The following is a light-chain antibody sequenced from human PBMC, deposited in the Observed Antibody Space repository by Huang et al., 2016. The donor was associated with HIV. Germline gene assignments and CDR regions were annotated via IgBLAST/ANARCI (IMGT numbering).Light chain of an antibody. Sequence: EIVLTQSTGTLSLSPGERATLSCRASQSVNSGYLAWYQQKPGQAPRLLIYGASSRATGIPGRFSGSGSGTDFTLTISRLQPEDCAVYFCQQYGSSPGTFGQGTKVEMK. J-gene: IGKJ1*01. V-gene: IGKV3-20*01. CDR1: QSVNSGY. CDR3: QQYGSSPGT. CDR2: GAS.